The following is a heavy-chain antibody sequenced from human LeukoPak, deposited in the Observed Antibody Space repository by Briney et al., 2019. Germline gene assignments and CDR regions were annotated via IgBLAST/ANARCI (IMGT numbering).Heavy chain of an antibody. CDR2: IIPIFGTA. CDR1: GGTFSSYA. V-gene: IGHV1-69*01. D-gene: IGHD3-22*01. J-gene: IGHJ3*02. CDR3: ARGTRWYYDSSGYSGPLDAFDI. Sequence: SVKVSCKASGGTFSSYAISWVRQAPGQGLEWMGGIIPIFGTANYAQKFQGRVTITADESTSTAYTELSSLRSEDTAVYYCARGTRWYYDSSGYSGPLDAFDIWGQGTMVTVSS.